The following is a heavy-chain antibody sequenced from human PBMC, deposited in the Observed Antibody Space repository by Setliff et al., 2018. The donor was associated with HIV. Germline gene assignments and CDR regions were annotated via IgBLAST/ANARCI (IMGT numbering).Heavy chain of an antibody. D-gene: IGHD5-12*01. V-gene: IGHV3-23*01. CDR2: ISGSGGST. CDR3: ARDRGYDLDYFDY. J-gene: IGHJ4*02. Sequence: GSLRLSCAASGFTFSNYAMSWVRQAPGKGLEWVSSISGSGGSTYYADSVKGRFTISRDNAKNSLYLQMNSLRAEDTAVYYCARDRGYDLDYFDYWGQGTLVTVSS. CDR1: GFTFSNYA.